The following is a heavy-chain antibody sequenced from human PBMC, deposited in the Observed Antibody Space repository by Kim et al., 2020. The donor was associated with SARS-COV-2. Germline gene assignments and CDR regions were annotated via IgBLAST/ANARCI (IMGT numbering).Heavy chain of an antibody. CDR2: TYQ. J-gene: IGHJ4*02. CDR3: ARAREKSFDY. V-gene: IGHV3-33*01. Sequence: TYQNYAGSVKGRFTISRDNSKNTVDLQMNSLRVEDTAVYYCARAREKSFDYWGQGTLVTVSS.